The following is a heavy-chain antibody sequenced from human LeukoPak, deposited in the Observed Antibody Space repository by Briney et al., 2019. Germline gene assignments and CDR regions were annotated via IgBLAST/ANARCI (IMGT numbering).Heavy chain of an antibody. CDR2: ISGSGGST. Sequence: PGGSLRLSCVASGFTFSTAWMSWLRQAPGKGLEWVSAISGSGGSTYYADSVKGRFTISRDNSKNTLYLQMNSLRAEDTAVYYCAKAPGEAARYMDVWGKGTTVTVSS. D-gene: IGHD6-6*01. J-gene: IGHJ6*03. CDR3: AKAPGEAARYMDV. CDR1: GFTFSTAW. V-gene: IGHV3-23*01.